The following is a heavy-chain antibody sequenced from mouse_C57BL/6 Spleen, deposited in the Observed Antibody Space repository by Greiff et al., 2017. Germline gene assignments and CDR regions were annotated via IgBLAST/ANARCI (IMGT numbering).Heavy chain of an antibody. CDR3: AKKGDDYDWAMDY. D-gene: IGHD2-4*01. V-gene: IGHV2-4*01. J-gene: IGHJ4*01. CDR2: IWSGGST. Sequence: VQLQESGPGLVQPSQSLSITCTVSGFSLTSYGVHWVRQPPGKGLEWLGVIWSGGSTDYNAAFISRLSISKDNSKSQVFFKMNSLQADDTAIYYCAKKGDDYDWAMDYWGQGTSVTVSS. CDR1: GFSLTSYG.